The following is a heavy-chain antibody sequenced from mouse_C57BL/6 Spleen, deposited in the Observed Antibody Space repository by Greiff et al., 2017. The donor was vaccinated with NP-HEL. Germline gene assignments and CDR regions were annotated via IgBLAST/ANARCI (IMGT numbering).Heavy chain of an antibody. CDR1: GFTFSSYA. CDR2: ISDGGSYT. CDR3: AREQMITTVVAGAMDY. D-gene: IGHD1-1*01. Sequence: EVKLVESGGGLVKPGGSLKLSCAASGFTFSSYAMSWVRQTPEKRLEWVATISDGGSYTYYPDNVKGRFTISRDNAKNNLYLQMSHLKSEDTAMYYCAREQMITTVVAGAMDYWGQGTSVTVSA. J-gene: IGHJ4*01. V-gene: IGHV5-4*01.